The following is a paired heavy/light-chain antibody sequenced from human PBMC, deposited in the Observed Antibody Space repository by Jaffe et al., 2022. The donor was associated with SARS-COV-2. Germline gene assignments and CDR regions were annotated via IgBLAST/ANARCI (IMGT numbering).Heavy chain of an antibody. Sequence: QVQLVESGGGVVQPGGSLRLSCAASGFTFNAFGMHWVRQAPGKGLEWVAVLWFDETNTWYTDSVKGRFTISRDNSRNTVSLQMNSLRVEDSAVYYCASTPPNWNYHYWGQGTLVTVSS. CDR3: ASTPPNWNYHY. J-gene: IGHJ4*02. V-gene: IGHV3-33*01. CDR2: LWFDETNT. CDR1: GFTFNAFG. D-gene: IGHD1-7*01.
Light chain of an antibody. Sequence: VMNQSPLSLPVALGQPASISCRPSQSLVYRDGNTYLSWIQQRPGQSPRRLIYKVSDRDSGVPDRFIGSGSGTDFTLKISRVEAEDVGVYYCMQGSYWPYTFGQGTKLEIK. CDR2: KVS. J-gene: IGKJ2*01. CDR3: MQGSYWPYT. V-gene: IGKV2-30*01. CDR1: QSLVYRDGNTY.